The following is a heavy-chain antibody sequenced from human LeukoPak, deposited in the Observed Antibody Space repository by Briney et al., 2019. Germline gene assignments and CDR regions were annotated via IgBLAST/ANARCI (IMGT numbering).Heavy chain of an antibody. CDR3: ARQPSEWELLLVAFDI. J-gene: IGHJ3*02. D-gene: IGHD1-26*01. Sequence: PSETLSLTCTVSGGSISSSSYYWGWIRQPPGKGLEWIGSIYYGGSTYYNPSLKSRVTISVDTSKSQFSLKLSPVTAADTAVYYCARQPSEWELLLVAFDIWGQGTMVTVSS. CDR1: GGSISSSSYY. V-gene: IGHV4-39*01. CDR2: IYYGGST.